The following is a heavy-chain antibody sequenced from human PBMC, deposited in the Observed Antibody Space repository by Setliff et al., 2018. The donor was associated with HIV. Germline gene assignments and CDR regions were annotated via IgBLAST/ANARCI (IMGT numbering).Heavy chain of an antibody. D-gene: IGHD3-22*01. CDR3: ARDQRSSGYYPPFDY. J-gene: IGHJ4*02. Sequence: PSETLSLTCTVSDYSIGSGYYWGWIRQSPGQGLDWIGSISHAGNTYYNPSLKSRVTMSIDTSKNLFSLNLTSATAADTATYYCARDQRSSGYYPPFDYWGQGMMVTVSS. CDR1: DYSIGSGYY. CDR2: ISHAGNT. V-gene: IGHV4-38-2*02.